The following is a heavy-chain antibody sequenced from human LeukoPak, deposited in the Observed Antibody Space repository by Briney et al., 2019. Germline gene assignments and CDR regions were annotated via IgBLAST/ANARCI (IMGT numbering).Heavy chain of an antibody. J-gene: IGHJ4*02. V-gene: IGHV3-30*01. Sequence: PGGSLRLSCAASGFTFSSYAMHWVRQAPGKGLEWVAVISYDGSNKYYADSVKGRFTISRDNSKNTLYLQMNSLRAEDTAVYYCARVDSRYWGQGTLVTVSS. CDR3: ARVDSRY. CDR2: ISYDGSNK. D-gene: IGHD3-9*01. CDR1: GFTFSSYA.